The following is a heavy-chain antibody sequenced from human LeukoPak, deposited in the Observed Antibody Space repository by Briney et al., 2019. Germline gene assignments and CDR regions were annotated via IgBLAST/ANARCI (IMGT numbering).Heavy chain of an antibody. CDR2: IKNKIASGTT. V-gene: IGHV3-15*01. J-gene: IGHJ3*02. CDR1: GFTFSNAW. CDR3: TTNDAFDI. Sequence: PGGSLRLSCAASGFTFSNAWMNWVRQAPGRGLEWVGRIKNKIASGTTDYAAPVKGRFTISRDDSKNTLFLQMNSLKTEDTAMYYCTTNDAFDIWGQGTMVTVSS.